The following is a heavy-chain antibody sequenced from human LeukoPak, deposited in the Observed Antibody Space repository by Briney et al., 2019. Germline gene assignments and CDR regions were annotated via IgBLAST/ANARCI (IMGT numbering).Heavy chain of an antibody. CDR3: ARVGDGYNFEYYFDY. Sequence: ASVKVSCKASGYTFTCYYMHWVRQAPGQGLEWRGWINPNSGGTNYAQKFQGRVTMTRDTSISTAYMELSRLRSDDTAVYYCARVGDGYNFEYYFDYWGQGTLVTVSS. CDR1: GYTFTCYY. V-gene: IGHV1-2*02. D-gene: IGHD5-24*01. J-gene: IGHJ4*02. CDR2: INPNSGGT.